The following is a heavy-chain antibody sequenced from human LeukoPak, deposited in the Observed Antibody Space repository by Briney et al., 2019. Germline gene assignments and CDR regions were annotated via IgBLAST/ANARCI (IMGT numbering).Heavy chain of an antibody. CDR2: INQDGSEK. Sequence: GGSLSLTCTASGFIFSNYWMSWVRQAPGKGLEWVADINQDGSEKYYVDSLKGRFTISRDNAKNSLYLQMNSLRAEDTAVYYCARMWIQPWPFGYWGQASLVTVSS. D-gene: IGHD5-18*01. V-gene: IGHV3-7*03. CDR1: GFIFSNYW. CDR3: ARMWIQPWPFGY. J-gene: IGHJ4*02.